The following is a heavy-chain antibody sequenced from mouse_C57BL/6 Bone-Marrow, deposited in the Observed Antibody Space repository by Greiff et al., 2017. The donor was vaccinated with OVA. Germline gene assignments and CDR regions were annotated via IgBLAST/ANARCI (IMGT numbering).Heavy chain of an antibody. CDR2: IYPGSGNT. CDR1: GYTFTDYY. D-gene: IGHD1-1*01. V-gene: IGHV1-76*01. J-gene: IGHJ2*01. Sequence: QVHVKQSGAELVRPGASVKLSCKASGYTFTDYYINWVKQRPGQGLEWIARIYPGSGNTYYNEKFKGKATLTAEKSSSTAYMQLSSLTSEDSAVYFCARGYYGSLDYWGQGTTLTVSS. CDR3: ARGYYGSLDY.